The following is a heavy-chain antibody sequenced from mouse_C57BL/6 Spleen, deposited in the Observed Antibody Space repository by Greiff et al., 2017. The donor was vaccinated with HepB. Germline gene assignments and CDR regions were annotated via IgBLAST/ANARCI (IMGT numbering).Heavy chain of an antibody. CDR3: ARDDGYPYWYFDV. Sequence: LVESGAELARPGASVKMSCKASGYTFTSYTMHWVKQRPGQGLEWIGYINPSSGYTKYNQKFKDKATLTADKSSSTAYMQLSSLTSEDSAVYYCARDDGYPYWYFDVWGTGTTVTVSS. CDR2: INPSSGYT. V-gene: IGHV1-4*01. J-gene: IGHJ1*03. D-gene: IGHD2-3*01. CDR1: GYTFTSYT.